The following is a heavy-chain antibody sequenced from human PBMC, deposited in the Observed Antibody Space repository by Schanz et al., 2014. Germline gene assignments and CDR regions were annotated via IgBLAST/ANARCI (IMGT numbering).Heavy chain of an antibody. D-gene: IGHD3-16*01. J-gene: IGHJ4*02. CDR2: IWYDGSNK. CDR1: GFTFSSYG. V-gene: IGHV3-33*01. CDR3: ARGSTLGGCDY. Sequence: GKEVESGGVLVQPGRSLRLSCAASGFTFSSYGMRWVRQAPGKGLEWVAVIWYDGSNKFYADSVKGRFIISRDNSKNSLYLQMHGLRAENTAVYYCARGSTLGGCDYWGQGTLVTVSS.